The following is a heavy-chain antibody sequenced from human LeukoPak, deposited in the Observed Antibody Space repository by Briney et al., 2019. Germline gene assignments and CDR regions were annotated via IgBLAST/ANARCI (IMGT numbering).Heavy chain of an antibody. CDR3: TRVRGGNL. D-gene: IGHD4-23*01. J-gene: IGHJ4*02. CDR1: GFTFSSYA. CDR2: ISYDGSNK. V-gene: IGHV3-30-3*01. Sequence: PGGSLRLSCAASGFTFSSYAMHWVRQAPGKGLEWVAVISYDGSNKYYAVSVKGRFTISRDNSKNTLYLQMNSLRAEDTAVYYCTRVRGGNLWGQGTLVTVSS.